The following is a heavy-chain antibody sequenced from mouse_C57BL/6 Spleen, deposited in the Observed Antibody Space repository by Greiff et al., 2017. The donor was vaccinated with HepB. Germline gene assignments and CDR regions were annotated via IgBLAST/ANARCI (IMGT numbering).Heavy chain of an antibody. J-gene: IGHJ3*01. V-gene: IGHV3-6*01. D-gene: IGHD1-1*01. CDR2: ISYDGSN. CDR3: ARGDGGAWFAY. Sequence: DVKLQESGPGLVKPSQSLSLTCSVTGYSITSGYYWNWIRQFPGNKLEWMGYISYDGSNNYNPSLKNRISITRDTSKNQFFLKLNSVTTEDTATYYCARGDGGAWFAYWGQGTLVTVSA. CDR1: GYSITSGYY.